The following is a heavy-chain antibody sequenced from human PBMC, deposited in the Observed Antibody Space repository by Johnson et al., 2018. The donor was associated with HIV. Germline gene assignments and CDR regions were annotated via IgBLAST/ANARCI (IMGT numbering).Heavy chain of an antibody. Sequence: VQLVESGGGLIQPGGSLRLSCAASGFTVTSHYMSWVRQAPGMGLEWVSVIYTGGNTYYANSVKDRFTISRDISKNTLYLEMNIMRAEDTAVYYCERGRSGILILDDAFDIWGQGTMVTVSS. V-gene: IGHV3-66*01. CDR3: ERGRSGILILDDAFDI. D-gene: IGHD1-14*01. CDR2: IYTGGNT. J-gene: IGHJ3*02. CDR1: GFTVTSHY.